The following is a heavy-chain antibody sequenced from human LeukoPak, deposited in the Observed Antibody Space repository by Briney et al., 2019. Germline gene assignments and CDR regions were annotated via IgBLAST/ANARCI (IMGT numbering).Heavy chain of an antibody. CDR3: AGTPGTYYYGSGRPEDFDY. V-gene: IGHV3-11*06. CDR2: ISSSSSYT. J-gene: IGHJ4*02. CDR1: GFTFSDYY. Sequence: GGSLRLSCAASGFTFSDYYMSWIRQAPGKGLEWVSYISSSSSYTNYADSVKGRFTISRDNAKNSLYLQMNSLRAEDTAVYYCAGTPGTYYYGSGRPEDFDYWGQGTLVTVSS. D-gene: IGHD3-10*01.